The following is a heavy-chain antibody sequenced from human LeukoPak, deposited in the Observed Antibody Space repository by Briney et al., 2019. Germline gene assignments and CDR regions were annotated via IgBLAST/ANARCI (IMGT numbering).Heavy chain of an antibody. CDR3: TRHRGSSSTYYYYYMDV. D-gene: IGHD6-6*01. CDR1: GFTFSGSA. Sequence: GGSLRLSCAASGFTFSGSAMHWVRQASGKGLEWVGRIRSEANSYATAYAASVKGRFTISRDDSKNTAYLQMNSLKTEDTAVYYCTRHRGSSSTYYYYYMDVWGKGTTVTVSS. V-gene: IGHV3-73*01. J-gene: IGHJ6*03. CDR2: IRSEANSYAT.